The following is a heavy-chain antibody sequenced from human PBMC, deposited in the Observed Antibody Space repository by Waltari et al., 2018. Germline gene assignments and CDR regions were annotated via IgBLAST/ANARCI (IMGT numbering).Heavy chain of an antibody. CDR2: INHSGST. CDR3: ARVRPLQARTFYSSGWYYFDY. J-gene: IGHJ4*02. D-gene: IGHD6-19*01. V-gene: IGHV4-34*01. CDR1: GGSFSGYY. Sequence: QVQLQQWGAGLLKPSETLSLTCAVYGGSFSGYYWSWIRQPPGKGLEWIGEINHSGSTNYNPSLKSRVTISVDTSKNQFSLKLSSVTAADTAVYYCARVRPLQARTFYSSGWYYFDYWGQGTLVTVSS.